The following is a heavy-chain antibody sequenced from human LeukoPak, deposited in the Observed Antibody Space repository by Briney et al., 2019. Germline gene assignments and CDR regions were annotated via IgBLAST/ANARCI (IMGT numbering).Heavy chain of an antibody. CDR2: SSYTADS. Sequence: PSETLSLTCSLSGGSISSFYLSWIRQPPGKGLEWIGYSSYTADSNYNPSHKSRVTISMDTSKNQFSLRLTSVTAADTAVYYCAASSHSGSYRAHWGQGTLVTVSS. J-gene: IGHJ4*02. D-gene: IGHD3-10*01. CDR1: GGSISSFY. V-gene: IGHV4-59*12. CDR3: AASSHSGSYRAH.